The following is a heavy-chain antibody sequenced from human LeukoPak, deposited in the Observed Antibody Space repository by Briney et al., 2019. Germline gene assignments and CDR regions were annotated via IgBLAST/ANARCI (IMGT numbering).Heavy chain of an antibody. CDR1: GYSFTSYW. D-gene: IGHD3-10*01. CDR3: ARQTRDGSGSRGYSFDF. V-gene: IGHV5-51*01. CDR2: IYSADSDT. Sequence: GESLKTSCKGSGYSFTSYWIGWVRQMPGEGLEWMGIIYSADSDTRYSPSFQGQVTISVDKSISTAYLRWSSLKASDTAMYYCARQTRDGSGSRGYSFDFWGQGTLVTVSS. J-gene: IGHJ4*02.